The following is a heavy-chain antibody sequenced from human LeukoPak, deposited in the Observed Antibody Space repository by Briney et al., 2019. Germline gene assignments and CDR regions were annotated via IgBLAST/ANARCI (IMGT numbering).Heavy chain of an antibody. J-gene: IGHJ4*02. CDR1: GFTSGRFL. V-gene: IGHV3-7*01. CDR3: ALYYYDPNAFPT. Sequence: GGSLRLSCAVSGFTSGRFLMSWVRQAPGTGLEWVANIVEDGSEKNYLDSVKGRFTISRDNAKNSLYLQMNSLRVEDTAVYYCALYYYDPNAFPTWGQGPLVTVSS. CDR2: IVEDGSEK. D-gene: IGHD3-22*01.